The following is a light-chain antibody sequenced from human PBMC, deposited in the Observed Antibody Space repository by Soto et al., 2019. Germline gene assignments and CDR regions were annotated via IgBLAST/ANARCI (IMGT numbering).Light chain of an antibody. V-gene: IGKV3-20*01. CDR3: QQTHDLPRT. Sequence: EIVLTQSPGTLSLSPGERATLSCRASQSVSSSYLAWYQQKPGQAPRLLIYGASSRATGIPDRFSGSGSGTDFTLTITSLQPEDFGIYFCQQTHDLPRTFGLGTKVDIK. CDR2: GAS. CDR1: QSVSSSY. J-gene: IGKJ1*01.